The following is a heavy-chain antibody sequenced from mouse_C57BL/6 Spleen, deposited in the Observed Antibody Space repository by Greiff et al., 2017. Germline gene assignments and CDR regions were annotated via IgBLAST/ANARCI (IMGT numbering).Heavy chain of an antibody. CDR1: GFNIKDDY. J-gene: IGHJ3*01. Sequence: EVQLKQSGAELVRPGASVKLSCTASGFNIKDDYMHWVKQRPEQGLEWIGWIDPENGDTEYASKFQGKATITADTSSNTAYLQLSSLTSEDTAVYYCTTGDYGNTWGQGTLVTVSA. CDR2: IDPENGDT. CDR3: TTGDYGNT. V-gene: IGHV14-4*01. D-gene: IGHD2-1*01.